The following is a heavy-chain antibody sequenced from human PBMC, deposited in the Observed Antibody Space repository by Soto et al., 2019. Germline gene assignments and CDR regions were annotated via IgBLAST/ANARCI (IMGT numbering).Heavy chain of an antibody. CDR2: LIDSGGTT. D-gene: IGHD5-18*01. Sequence: GGSLRLSCAVSGFTFRNYAMSWIRQAPGKGLEWVSGLIDSGGTTSYADSVKGRFTLSRDNSENTLYLQMDSLRADDTAVYHCARAPAYTYDSFDSWGQGTLVTVSS. CDR3: ARAPAYTYDSFDS. CDR1: GFTFRNYA. V-gene: IGHV3-23*01. J-gene: IGHJ4*02.